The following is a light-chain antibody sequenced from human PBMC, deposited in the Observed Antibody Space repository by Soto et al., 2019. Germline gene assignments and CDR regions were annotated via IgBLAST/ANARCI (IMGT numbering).Light chain of an antibody. Sequence: QSALNQPASVSGSPGQSITISCTGTSSDVGGYNYVSWYQQHPGKAPKLMIYDVSNRPSGVSNRFSGSKSGKTASLTDSGLQAEDEADYYCSAYTSSSTLVFGGGTKLTVL. CDR3: SAYTSSSTLV. V-gene: IGLV2-14*01. CDR2: DVS. CDR1: SSDVGGYNY. J-gene: IGLJ2*01.